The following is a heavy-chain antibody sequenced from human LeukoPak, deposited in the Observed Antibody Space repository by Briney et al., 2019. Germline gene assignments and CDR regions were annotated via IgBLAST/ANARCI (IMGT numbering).Heavy chain of an antibody. J-gene: IGHJ4*02. CDR3: ARGSSIFDY. Sequence: PGGSLRLSCAASGFTLTSYTMNWVRQAPGKGLEWVSFISSSSSYIYYADSVKGRFTISRDNARNSLFLQMNSLRAEDTAVYYCARGSSIFDYWGQGTLVTVSS. CDR2: ISSSSSYI. V-gene: IGHV3-21*01. D-gene: IGHD2/OR15-2a*01. CDR1: GFTLTSYT.